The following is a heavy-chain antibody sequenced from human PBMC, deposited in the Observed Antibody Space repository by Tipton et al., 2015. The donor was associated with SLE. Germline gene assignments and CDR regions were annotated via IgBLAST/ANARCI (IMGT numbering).Heavy chain of an antibody. J-gene: IGHJ5*02. V-gene: IGHV3-33*06. CDR3: AKDGGGGSPLNWFDP. CDR2: TWYDGSKK. CDR1: GFTFGDFA. Sequence: RSLRLSCAASGFTFGDFAMHWVRQAPGKGLEWVAATWYDGSKKFYADSVKGRFTISRDNSKNTLYLQLNSLRVDDTAMYYCAKDGGGGSPLNWFDPWGQGTLVTVSS. D-gene: IGHD3-16*01.